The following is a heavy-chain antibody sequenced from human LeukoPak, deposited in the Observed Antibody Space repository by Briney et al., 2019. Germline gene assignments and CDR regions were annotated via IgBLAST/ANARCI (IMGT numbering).Heavy chain of an antibody. V-gene: IGHV4-39*01. CDR1: GGSISSRSYF. CDR3: TSVTTNSNFDY. Sequence: SETLSLTCTVSGGSISSRSYFWGWIRQPPGKGLEWIGSIYYSGSTYYNPSLKSRATISVDTSKNQFSLKLSSVTAADTAVYYCTSVTTNSNFDYWGQGTLVTVSS. CDR2: IYYSGST. J-gene: IGHJ4*02. D-gene: IGHD4-17*01.